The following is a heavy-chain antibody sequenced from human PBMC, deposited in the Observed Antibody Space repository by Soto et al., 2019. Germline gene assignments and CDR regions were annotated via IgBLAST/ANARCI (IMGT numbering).Heavy chain of an antibody. CDR2: IGGSGRTT. J-gene: IGHJ4*02. Sequence: EVQLLESGGGMVQPGGSLSLSCAASAFTFNNYAMSWVRQAPGKGLEWVSGIGGSGRTTYYADSVKGRFTISRDNSNNTLFLQMNSLRAEDTAVYYCAKSRYSDSSGDFYDYWGQGTLVTVSS. CDR3: AKSRYSDSSGDFYDY. V-gene: IGHV3-23*01. CDR1: AFTFNNYA. D-gene: IGHD3-22*01.